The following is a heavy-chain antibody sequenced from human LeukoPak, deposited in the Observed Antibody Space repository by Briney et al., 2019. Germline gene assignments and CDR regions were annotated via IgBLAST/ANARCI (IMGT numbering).Heavy chain of an antibody. CDR2: VFDSGST. Sequence: SETLSLTCSVSGASFSTNYWSWIRQPPGRGLEWIGYVFDSGSTNYNPSLKSRVTISVDTPTKQFSLRLSSVTAADTAVYYCARLYQQSKWKYYYYYMDVWGKGTAVTVSS. CDR1: GASFSTNY. J-gene: IGHJ6*03. D-gene: IGHD1-1*01. V-gene: IGHV4-59*01. CDR3: ARLYQQSKWKYYYYYMDV.